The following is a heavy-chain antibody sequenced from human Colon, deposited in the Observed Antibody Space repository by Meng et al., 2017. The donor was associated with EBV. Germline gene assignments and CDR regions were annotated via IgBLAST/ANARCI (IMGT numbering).Heavy chain of an antibody. V-gene: IGHV4-39*07. D-gene: IGHD3-16*01. CDR1: GDSVSDTNHF. J-gene: IGHJ4*02. Sequence: QLQLQGSGPGLVKPSETLSLTCIVSGDSVSDTNHFWGWVRQAPGKGLEWVGSINSNWNTYSNPSLTSRVTMSLDTSKNQFSLNLSSVTAADTAVYYCVRVRGDFDYWGQGTLVTVSS. CDR2: INSNWNT. CDR3: VRVRGDFDY.